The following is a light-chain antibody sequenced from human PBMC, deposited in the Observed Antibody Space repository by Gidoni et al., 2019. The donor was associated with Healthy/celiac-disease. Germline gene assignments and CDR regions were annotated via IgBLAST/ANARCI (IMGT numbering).Light chain of an antibody. Sequence: QSALTQPASVSGSPGQSITISCTGTSSDVGSYNYVYWYQHDPGKAPKLVIYDVSNRPSGVSNRFSGSKSRNTASLTISGPQAEDEADYYCSSYTSSITLFGGGTKLTVL. CDR1: SSDVGSYNY. CDR3: SSYTSSITL. J-gene: IGLJ2*01. V-gene: IGLV2-14*03. CDR2: DVS.